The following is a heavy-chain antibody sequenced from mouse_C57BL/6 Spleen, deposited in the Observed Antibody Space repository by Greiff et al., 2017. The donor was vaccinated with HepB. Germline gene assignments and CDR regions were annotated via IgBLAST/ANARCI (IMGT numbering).Heavy chain of an antibody. J-gene: IGHJ2*01. V-gene: IGHV1-55*01. D-gene: IGHD6-5*01. CDR3: ARGKFPYAYFDY. CDR2: IYPGSGST. Sequence: QVQLQQPGAELVKPGASVKMSCKASGYTFTSYWITWVKQRPGQGLEWIGDIYPGSGSTNYNEKFKSKATLPVDTSSSTAYMQLSSLTSEDSAVYYCARGKFPYAYFDYWGQGTTLTVSS. CDR1: GYTFTSYW.